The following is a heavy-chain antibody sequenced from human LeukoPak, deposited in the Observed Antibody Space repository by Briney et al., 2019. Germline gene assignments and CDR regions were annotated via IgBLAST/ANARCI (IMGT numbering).Heavy chain of an antibody. V-gene: IGHV1-69*13. Sequence: SVKVSCKASGYTFTSYGISWVRQAPGQGLEWMGGIIPIFGTANYAQKFQGRVTITADESTSTAYMELSSLRSEDTAVYYCAREDYGDYDGGDYWGQGTLVTVSS. D-gene: IGHD4-17*01. CDR1: GYTFTSYG. J-gene: IGHJ4*02. CDR3: AREDYGDYDGGDY. CDR2: IIPIFGTA.